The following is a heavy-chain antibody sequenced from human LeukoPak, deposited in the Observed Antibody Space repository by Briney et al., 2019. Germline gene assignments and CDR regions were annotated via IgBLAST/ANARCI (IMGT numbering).Heavy chain of an antibody. J-gene: IGHJ6*02. Sequence: GGSLRLSCAASGFTFSSYGMHWVRQAPSKGLEWVAVISYDGNNRYYADSVKGRFTISRDNSKNTLYLQMNSLSAEDTAVFYCAKVKFSANYYYGMDVWGQGTTVTVSS. D-gene: IGHD3-3*01. CDR3: AKVKFSANYYYGMDV. V-gene: IGHV3-30*18. CDR2: ISYDGNNR. CDR1: GFTFSSYG.